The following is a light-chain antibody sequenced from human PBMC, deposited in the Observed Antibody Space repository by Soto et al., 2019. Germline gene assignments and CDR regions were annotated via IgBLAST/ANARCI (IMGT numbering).Light chain of an antibody. CDR1: QSVSSN. J-gene: IGKJ1*01. V-gene: IGKV3-15*01. CDR3: QQYNNWPPWT. Sequence: IAMTKSPATLSVSPGERSSLSCRASQSVSSNLAWYQQKPGQAPRLLIYGASTRATGIPARFSGSGSGTEFTLTISSLQSEDFAVYYCQQYNNWPPWTFGQGT. CDR2: GAS.